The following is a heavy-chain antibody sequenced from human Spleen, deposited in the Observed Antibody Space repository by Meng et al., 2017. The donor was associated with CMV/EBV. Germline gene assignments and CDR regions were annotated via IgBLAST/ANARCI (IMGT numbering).Heavy chain of an antibody. CDR1: GFTFSSFR. D-gene: IGHD2/OR15-2a*01. CDR2: ISSSGIYI. J-gene: IGHJ6*02. V-gene: IGHV3-21*01. CDR3: ARDFLADYYYGMDV. Sequence: GESLKISCAASGFTFSSFRMNWVRQAPGKGLEWVSSISSSGIYIFYADSLKGRFTVSRDNAQNSLYLQMNTLRDEDTAVYYCARDFLADYYYGMDVWGQGTTVTVSS.